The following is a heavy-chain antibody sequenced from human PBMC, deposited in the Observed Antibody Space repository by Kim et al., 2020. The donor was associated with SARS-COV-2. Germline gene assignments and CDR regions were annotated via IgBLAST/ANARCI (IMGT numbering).Heavy chain of an antibody. D-gene: IGHD1-1*01. CDR2: IGGSGEYI. CDR1: GFTFSNHA. J-gene: IGHJ4*02. CDR3: AKDFFTSATTSAGALDS. Sequence: GGSLRLSCAASGFTFSNHAMTWVRQAPGKGLEWVSVIGGSGEYIYYADSVKGRFTISRDNSKNTVYLQMNSLTAEDTAVYFCAKDFFTSATTSAGALDSWGEGRLVTVSS. V-gene: IGHV3-23*01.